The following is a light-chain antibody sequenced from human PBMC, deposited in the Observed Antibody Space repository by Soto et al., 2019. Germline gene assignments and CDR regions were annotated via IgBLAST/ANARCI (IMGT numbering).Light chain of an antibody. CDR2: EDN. J-gene: IGLJ2*01. CDR1: SSDVGNYNL. CDR3: CSYAGSHVV. V-gene: IGLV2-23*01. Sequence: QSALTQPASVSGSPGQSITISCTGISSDVGNYNLVSWYQQHPGKAPKFMIFEDNKRPLGVSNRFSGSKSGNTASLTISGLQTEDEADYYCCSYAGSHVVFGGGTKLTVL.